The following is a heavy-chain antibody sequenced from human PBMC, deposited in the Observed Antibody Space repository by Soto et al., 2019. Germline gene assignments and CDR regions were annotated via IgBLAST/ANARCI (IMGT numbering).Heavy chain of an antibody. CDR3: AKEGVVSLGEYIWGSYRLNWFDP. D-gene: IGHD3-16*02. J-gene: IGHJ5*02. Sequence: GGSLRFSCAASGFTFSSYAMSWVRQAPGKGLEWVSAISGSGGSTYYADSVKGRFTISRDNSKNTLYLQMNSLRAEDTAVYYCAKEGVVSLGEYIWGSYRLNWFDPWGQGTLVTVSS. CDR2: ISGSGGST. CDR1: GFTFSSYA. V-gene: IGHV3-23*01.